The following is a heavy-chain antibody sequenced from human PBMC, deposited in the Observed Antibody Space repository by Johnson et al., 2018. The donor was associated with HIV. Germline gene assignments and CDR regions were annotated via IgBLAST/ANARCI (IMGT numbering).Heavy chain of an antibody. CDR1: GFTFSSYA. Sequence: QVQLVESGGGVVQPGRSLRLSCAASGFTFSSYAMHWVRQAPGKGLEWVAVISYDGSNKYYADSVKGRFTISRDNSKNTLYLQMNSLRAEDTAVYYCARGGGYCSSTSCYEDALYAFDIWGQGTMVTVSS. D-gene: IGHD2-2*01. J-gene: IGHJ3*02. V-gene: IGHV3-30-3*01. CDR3: ARGGGYCSSTSCYEDALYAFDI. CDR2: ISYDGSNK.